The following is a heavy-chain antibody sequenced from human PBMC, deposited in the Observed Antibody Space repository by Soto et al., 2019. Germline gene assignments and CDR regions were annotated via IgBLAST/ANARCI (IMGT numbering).Heavy chain of an antibody. V-gene: IGHV1-58*01. CDR2: IVVGSGNT. CDR3: AGHWNYRPYYYYGMDV. D-gene: IGHD1-7*01. CDR1: GFTFTSSP. J-gene: IGHJ6*02. Sequence: SLLGYCKTSGFTFTSSPVEWLRQARGQRLEWIGWIVVGSGNTNYAQKFQERVTITRDMSTSTDYMELSSLRSEDTAVYYCAGHWNYRPYYYYGMDVCGQGTTVTLSS.